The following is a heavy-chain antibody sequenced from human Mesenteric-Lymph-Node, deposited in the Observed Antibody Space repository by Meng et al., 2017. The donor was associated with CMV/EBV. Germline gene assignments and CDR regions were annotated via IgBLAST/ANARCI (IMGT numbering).Heavy chain of an antibody. CDR3: VRDGYCSSSSCFYFDY. Sequence: ASVKVSCKASGYTFTSYYMHWVRQAPGQGLEWMGWINPNRGDTNYAQKFQGRVTMTRDTSITTAYMDLTRLRSDDTAVYYCVRDGYCSSSSCFYFDYWGQGTLVTVSS. V-gene: IGHV1-2*02. CDR2: INPNRGDT. CDR1: GYTFTSYY. J-gene: IGHJ4*02. D-gene: IGHD2-2*03.